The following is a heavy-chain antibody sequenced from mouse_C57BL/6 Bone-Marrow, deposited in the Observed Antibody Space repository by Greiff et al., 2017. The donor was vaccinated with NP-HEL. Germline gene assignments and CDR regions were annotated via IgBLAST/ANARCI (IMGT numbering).Heavy chain of an antibody. D-gene: IGHD2-12*01. V-gene: IGHV1-50*01. CDR1: GYTFTSYW. CDR3: ARGGYYMWYFDV. CDR2: IDPSDSYT. J-gene: IGHJ1*03. Sequence: QVQLQQSGAELVKPGASVKLSCKASGYTFTSYWMQWVKQRPGQGLEWIGEIDPSDSYTNYNQKFKGKATLTVDTSSSTAYMQLSSLTSEDSAVYYCARGGYYMWYFDVWGTGTTVTVSS.